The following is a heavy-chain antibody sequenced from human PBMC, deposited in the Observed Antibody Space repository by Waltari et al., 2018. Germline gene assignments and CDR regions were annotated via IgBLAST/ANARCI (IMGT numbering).Heavy chain of an antibody. CDR1: RFALRTSI. Sequence: EVQLVESGGGLVKPGGSLRLSCGAARFALRTSILTWVRQAPGKGLEWVSSISSSGTYLYYSDSVKGRFTISRDNAKNSLYLQMTSLSVEDTAVYYCATDRGSVVPAASSDYWGQGTLVTVSS. D-gene: IGHD2-2*01. J-gene: IGHJ4*02. V-gene: IGHV3-21*02. CDR3: ATDRGSVVPAASSDY. CDR2: ISSSGTYL.